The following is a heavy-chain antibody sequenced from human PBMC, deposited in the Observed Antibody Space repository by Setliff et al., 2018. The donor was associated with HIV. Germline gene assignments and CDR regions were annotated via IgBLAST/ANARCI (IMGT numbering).Heavy chain of an antibody. J-gene: IGHJ4*02. D-gene: IGHD3-10*01. CDR1: GYTLSNYD. V-gene: IGHV1-2*02. CDR3: ATDRTQTGINMVRGRIVDPARYPLDY. Sequence: ASVKVSCKASGYTLSNYDINWVRQATGQGLEWMAWMNPNSGDTNYAQKFQGRVTMTRDTSINTAYMELSGLRSDDTAVYYCATDRTQTGINMVRGRIVDPARYPLDYWGQGTLVTVSS. CDR2: MNPNSGDT.